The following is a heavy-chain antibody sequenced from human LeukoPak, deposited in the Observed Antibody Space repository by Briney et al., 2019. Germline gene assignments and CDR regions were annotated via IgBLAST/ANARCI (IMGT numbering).Heavy chain of an antibody. J-gene: IGHJ4*02. D-gene: IGHD3-22*01. CDR3: ARAHFYDSSAFDY. Sequence: GGSLRLSCAASGVTFSSSSMNWVRQAPGKGLEWVSYISSRGTSIHHADSVKGRFTISRDNAKNSLYLQMNSLRAEDTAVYYCARAHFYDSSAFDYWGRGTLVTVSS. CDR2: ISSRGTSI. CDR1: GVTFSSSS. V-gene: IGHV3-48*04.